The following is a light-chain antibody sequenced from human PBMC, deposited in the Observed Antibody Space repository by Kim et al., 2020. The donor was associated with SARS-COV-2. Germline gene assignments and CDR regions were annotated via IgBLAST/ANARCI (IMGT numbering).Light chain of an antibody. V-gene: IGLV3-21*04. J-gene: IGLJ2*01. CDR2: YDS. CDR3: QVWDSSSDHRVV. CDR1: SIGSNS. Sequence: PARTASVSWWGNSIGSNSVVCYQQKSGQAPVLVIYYDSDRPSGIPERFSGSNSGNTATLPISRVEAGDEADYYCQVWDSSSDHRVVFGGGTQLTVL.